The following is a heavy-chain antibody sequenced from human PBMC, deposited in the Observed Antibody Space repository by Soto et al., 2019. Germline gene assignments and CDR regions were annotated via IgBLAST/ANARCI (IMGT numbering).Heavy chain of an antibody. CDR2: ISSRSNDI. CDR1: GFTISGYS. CDR3: ARREYGGSYRLPLDY. V-gene: IGHV3-21*01. Sequence: EVQLVESGGGLVKPGGSLRLSCVASGFTISGYSMSWVRQAPGKGLEWVSIISSRSNDIYYADSVKGRLTISRDNAQNSLYMQMNSLRAEDTAIYYCARREYGGSYRLPLDYWGQGTLVTVSS. J-gene: IGHJ4*02. D-gene: IGHD5-12*01.